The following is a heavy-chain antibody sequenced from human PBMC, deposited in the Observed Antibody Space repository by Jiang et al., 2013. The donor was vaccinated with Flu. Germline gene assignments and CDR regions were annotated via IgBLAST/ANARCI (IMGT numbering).Heavy chain of an antibody. CDR2: DEK. Sequence: DEKDYNPSLKSRLTITKDTSKNQVVLTMTNMDPVDTATYYCARIRREWEVDYWGQGTLVTVSS. CDR3: ARIRREWEVDY. J-gene: IGHJ4*02. D-gene: IGHD1-26*01. V-gene: IGHV2-70*01.